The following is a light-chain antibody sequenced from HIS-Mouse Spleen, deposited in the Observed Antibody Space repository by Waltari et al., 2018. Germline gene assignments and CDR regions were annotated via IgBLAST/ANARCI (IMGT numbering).Light chain of an antibody. CDR3: AAWDDSLSGPV. CDR1: SPNIGSNH. V-gene: IGLV1-47*01. Sequence: QYVLTHPPSASGTPGQRVTIACSGSSPNIGSNHIYWYQQLPGTAPKLLINRNNQRPSGVPDRFSGSKSGTSASLAISGLRSEDEADYYCAAWDDSLSGPVFGGGTKLTVL. CDR2: RNN. J-gene: IGLJ3*02.